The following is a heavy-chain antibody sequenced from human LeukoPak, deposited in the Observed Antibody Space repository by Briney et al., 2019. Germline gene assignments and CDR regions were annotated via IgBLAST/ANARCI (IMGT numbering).Heavy chain of an antibody. Sequence: PSETLSLTCTVSGGSISSSSYYWGWIRQPPGKGLEWIGSIYYSGSTYYNPSLKSRVTISVDTSKNQFSLKLSSVTAADTAVYYRASRNKIYGDPVDYWGQGTLVTVSS. CDR3: ASRNKIYGDPVDY. J-gene: IGHJ4*02. CDR1: GGSISSSSYY. CDR2: IYYSGST. D-gene: IGHD4-17*01. V-gene: IGHV4-39*01.